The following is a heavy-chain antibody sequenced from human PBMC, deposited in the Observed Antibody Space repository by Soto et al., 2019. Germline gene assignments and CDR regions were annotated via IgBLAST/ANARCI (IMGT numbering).Heavy chain of an antibody. CDR3: AKDIYYASGGGLYYMDV. Sequence: HPGGSLRLSCAASGFTFSNYGMSWVRQAPGKGLEWVSAISGSGGSTYYADSVKGRFTISRDNSRKTLYLQMNSLRAEDTAVYFCAKDIYYASGGGLYYMDVWGKGTSVTVSS. J-gene: IGHJ6*03. V-gene: IGHV3-23*01. CDR2: ISGSGGST. CDR1: GFTFSNYG. D-gene: IGHD3-10*01.